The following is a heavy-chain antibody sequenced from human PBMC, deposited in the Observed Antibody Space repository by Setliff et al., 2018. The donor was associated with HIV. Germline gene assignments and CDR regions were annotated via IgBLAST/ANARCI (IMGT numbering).Heavy chain of an antibody. D-gene: IGHD2-15*01. Sequence: PSETLSLTCSVSGVSITSCAPYWTWIRQRPGMALEWIGYMYYSGATSYRPSLGSRVTISRDTSKNQFSLKLTSVTDADTAVYYCAREDCSGPGCHNDAFDIWGQGTLVTVSS. CDR1: GVSITSCAPY. CDR3: AREDCSGPGCHNDAFDI. J-gene: IGHJ3*02. CDR2: MYYSGAT. V-gene: IGHV4-31*03.